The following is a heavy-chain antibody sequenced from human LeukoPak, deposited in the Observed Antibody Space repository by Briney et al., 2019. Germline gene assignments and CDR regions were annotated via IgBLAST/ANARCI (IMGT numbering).Heavy chain of an antibody. D-gene: IGHD2-2*01. Sequence: PGGSLRLSCAASGFTYDSYWMGWVRQAPGKGLEWVANIKEDGSEKYYVDSVKGRFTISRDNAKNSLYLQMNSLRDEDTAIYYCAREIGSAARGRWGQGTLVIVSS. CDR2: IKEDGSEK. CDR3: AREIGSAARGR. J-gene: IGHJ4*02. CDR1: GFTYDSYW. V-gene: IGHV3-7*05.